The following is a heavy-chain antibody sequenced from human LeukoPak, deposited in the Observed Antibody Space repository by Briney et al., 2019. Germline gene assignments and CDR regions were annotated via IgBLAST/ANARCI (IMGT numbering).Heavy chain of an antibody. V-gene: IGHV3-11*05. D-gene: IGHD6-13*01. CDR1: GFTVSNNY. CDR2: ISSSSSYT. Sequence: GGSLRLSCAASGFTVSNNYMSWVRQAPGKGLEWVSYISSSSSYTNYADSVKGRFTISRDNAKNSLYLQMNSLRAEDTAVYYCARVDVAARTWGQGTLVTVSS. J-gene: IGHJ5*02. CDR3: ARVDVAART.